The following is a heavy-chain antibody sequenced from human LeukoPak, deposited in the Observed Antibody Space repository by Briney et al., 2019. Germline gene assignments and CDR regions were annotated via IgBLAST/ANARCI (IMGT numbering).Heavy chain of an antibody. CDR3: ARGPFMKQRSYMDV. D-gene: IGHD6-25*01. Sequence: VASVKVSCKASGYTFTSFGITWVRQATGQGLEWMGWMNPNSGNTGYAQKFQGRVTITRNTSISTAYMELSSLRSEDTAVYYCARGPFMKQRSYMDVWGKGTTVTVSS. CDR1: GYTFTSFG. CDR2: MNPNSGNT. J-gene: IGHJ6*03. V-gene: IGHV1-8*03.